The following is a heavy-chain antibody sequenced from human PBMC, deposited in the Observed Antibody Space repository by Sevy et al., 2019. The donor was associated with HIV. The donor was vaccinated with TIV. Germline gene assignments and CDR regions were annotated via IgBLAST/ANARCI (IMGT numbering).Heavy chain of an antibody. Sequence: GGSLRLSCAASGFTFSSYAMNWVRQAPGKGLDWVSSVSVTGRSTYYADSVEGWFTISRDNSKSTLYLQMNSLRADDTAVYYCAKGYCSGGSCPRDYYYYGMDVWGQGTTVTVSS. V-gene: IGHV3-23*01. CDR3: AKGYCSGGSCPRDYYYYGMDV. CDR2: VSVTGRST. D-gene: IGHD2-15*01. J-gene: IGHJ6*02. CDR1: GFTFSSYA.